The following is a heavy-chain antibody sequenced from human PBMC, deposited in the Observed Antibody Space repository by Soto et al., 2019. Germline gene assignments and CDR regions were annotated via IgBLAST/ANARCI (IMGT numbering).Heavy chain of an antibody. J-gene: IGHJ4*02. CDR3: ARDADTAMVEYYFDY. CDR1: GFTFSSYG. Sequence: QVQLVESGGGVVQPGRSLRLSCAASGFTFSSYGMHWVRQAPGKGLEWVAVIWYDGSNKYYADSVKGRFTISRDNSKNTLYLKMNSLRAEDTAVYYCARDADTAMVEYYFDYWGQGTLVTVS. V-gene: IGHV3-33*01. D-gene: IGHD5-18*01. CDR2: IWYDGSNK.